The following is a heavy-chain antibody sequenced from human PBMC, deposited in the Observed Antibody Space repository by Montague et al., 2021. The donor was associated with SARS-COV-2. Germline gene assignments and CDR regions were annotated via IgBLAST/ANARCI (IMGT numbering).Heavy chain of an antibody. V-gene: IGHV3-23*01. CDR2: ITSGGDIP. CDR3: VKDTYGSFDP. D-gene: IGHD5-24*01. Sequence: SLRLSCAASGFSFSAYAMSWVRQAPGKGLKWVSAITSGGDIPYYADSVRGRFTISRDNARNTVYLQMDSLRVEDTAVYYCVKDTYGSFDPWGLGTLVTVSS. CDR1: GFSFSAYA. J-gene: IGHJ5*02.